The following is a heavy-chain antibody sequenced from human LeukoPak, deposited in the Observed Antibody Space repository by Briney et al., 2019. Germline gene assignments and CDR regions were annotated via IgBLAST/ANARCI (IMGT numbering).Heavy chain of an antibody. CDR3: ASTRISGYQIGEYFQH. CDR1: GGTFSSYG. V-gene: IGHV1-69*05. D-gene: IGHD3-22*01. Sequence: GASVKVSCKASGGTFSSYGISWVRQAPGQGLEWMRRIIPIFGTANYAQKFQGRVTITTEGSTSTAYMELSSLRSEDTAVYYCASTRISGYQIGEYFQHWGQGTLVTVSS. J-gene: IGHJ1*01. CDR2: IIPIFGTA.